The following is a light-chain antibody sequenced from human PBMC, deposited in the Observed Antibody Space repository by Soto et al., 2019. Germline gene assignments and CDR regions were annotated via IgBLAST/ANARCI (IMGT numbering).Light chain of an antibody. CDR2: GAS. J-gene: IGKJ4*01. CDR3: QQCYDWPLT. Sequence: EIVITQSPVTLSVSPGERATLSCRASQSVSSNLAWYQQSPGQSPRLVIYGASTRATGVPARFSGSGYGTEFTLTISSLQSEDFAVYYCQQCYDWPLTFGGGTKVEIE. V-gene: IGKV3-15*01. CDR1: QSVSSN.